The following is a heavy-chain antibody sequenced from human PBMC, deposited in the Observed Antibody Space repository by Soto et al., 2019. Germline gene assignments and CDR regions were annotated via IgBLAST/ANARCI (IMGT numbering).Heavy chain of an antibody. J-gene: IGHJ4*02. Sequence: GESLKISCKGSGYIFTNQWIGWVRQMPGKGLECMGIIYPGDSDTRYNPSFQGQVTISADKSISTAYLQWSSLKASDSAIYYCARRVLRETHFDYWGQGTLVTVSS. CDR3: ARRVLRETHFDY. CDR1: GYIFTNQW. CDR2: IYPGDSDT. D-gene: IGHD3-10*02. V-gene: IGHV5-51*01.